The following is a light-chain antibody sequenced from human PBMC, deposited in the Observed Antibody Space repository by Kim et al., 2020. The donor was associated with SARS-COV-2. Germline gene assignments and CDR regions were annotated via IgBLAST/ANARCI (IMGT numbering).Light chain of an antibody. CDR2: ESS. J-gene: IGKJ4*01. Sequence: DIQMTQSPSTLSASVGDRVTISCRASQSISSWLAWYQQKPGKAPNLLIYESSSLESGVPSRFSGSGSGTEFTLTISSLRPDDFATYYCQQYNSYPLTFGGGTKVDIK. V-gene: IGKV1-5*03. CDR1: QSISSW. CDR3: QQYNSYPLT.